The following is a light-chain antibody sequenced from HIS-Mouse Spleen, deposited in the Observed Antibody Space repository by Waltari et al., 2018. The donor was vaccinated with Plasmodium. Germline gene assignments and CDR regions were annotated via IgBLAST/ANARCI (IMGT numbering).Light chain of an antibody. CDR3: QQYGSSPYT. Sequence: EIVLTQSPGTLSLSPGERATLSCRASQSVSSSYLAGYQQKPGQAPSLLNYGASSRATGIPDRFSGSGSGTDFTLTISRLGPEDFAVYYCQQYGSSPYTFGQGTKLEIK. J-gene: IGKJ2*01. CDR1: QSVSSSY. CDR2: GAS. V-gene: IGKV3-20*01.